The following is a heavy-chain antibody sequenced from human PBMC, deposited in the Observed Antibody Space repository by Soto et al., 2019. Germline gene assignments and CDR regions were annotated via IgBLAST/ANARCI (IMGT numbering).Heavy chain of an antibody. Sequence: PGGSLRLSCSASGFTFSIYAMHWVRQAPGKGLEYVSAVSTNGGTSYYADSVKGRFTISRDNSRNTLYLQMNSLRPEDTAVYYCVKDRAQRDGYKTQPGSWGLGTLVTVSS. CDR1: GFTFSIYA. D-gene: IGHD5-12*01. V-gene: IGHV3-64D*06. J-gene: IGHJ5*02. CDR2: VSTNGGTS. CDR3: VKDRAQRDGYKTQPGS.